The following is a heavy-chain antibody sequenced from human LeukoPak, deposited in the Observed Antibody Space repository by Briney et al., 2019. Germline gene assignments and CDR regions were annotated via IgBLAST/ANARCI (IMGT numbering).Heavy chain of an antibody. D-gene: IGHD4-17*01. V-gene: IGHV3-23*01. CDR2: INSASDT. CDR3: AKEGRGPDGDTDGFES. J-gene: IGHJ3*02. Sequence: GGSLRLSCAASGFTLNNYDMNWVRQAPGKGLEWLSAINSASDTFYANSVKGRFTISRDNSKNTLYLQMNSLRGDDTAVYYCAKEGRGPDGDTDGFESWGQGTMVTASS. CDR1: GFTLNNYD.